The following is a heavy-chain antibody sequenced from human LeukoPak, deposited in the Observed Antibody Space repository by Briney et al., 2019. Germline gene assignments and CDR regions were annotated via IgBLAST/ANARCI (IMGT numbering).Heavy chain of an antibody. Sequence: SETLSLTCTVSGGSISSYYWNWIRQPPGKGPEWIGYIYYSGSTNYSPSLKSRVTISVDTSKNQFSLKLSSVTAADTAVYYCARLWITIFGVVIGDAFDIWGQGTMVTVSS. CDR1: GGSISSYY. CDR3: ARLWITIFGVVIGDAFDI. D-gene: IGHD3-3*01. V-gene: IGHV4-59*08. J-gene: IGHJ3*02. CDR2: IYYSGST.